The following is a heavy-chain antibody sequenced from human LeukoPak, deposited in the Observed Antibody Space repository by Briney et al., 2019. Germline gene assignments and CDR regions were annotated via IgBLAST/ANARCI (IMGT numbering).Heavy chain of an antibody. J-gene: IGHJ6*03. CDR2: IIPIFGTA. CDR1: GGTFSSYA. CDR3: ARGVDVVVPAAIQGGFAGGYYYYYYMDV. Sequence: RASVKVSCKASGGTFSSYAISWVRQAPGQGLEWMGGIIPIFGTANYAQKFQGRVTITADESTSTAYMELSSLRSEDTAVYYYARGVDVVVPAAIQGGFAGGYYYYYYMDVWGKGTTVTVSS. V-gene: IGHV1-69*13. D-gene: IGHD2-2*02.